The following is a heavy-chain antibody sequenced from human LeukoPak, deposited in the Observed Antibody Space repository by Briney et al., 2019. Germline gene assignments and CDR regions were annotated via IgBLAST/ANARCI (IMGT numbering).Heavy chain of an antibody. Sequence: KPSKTLSLTCTVSGGSIRSHYWSWIRQPPGKGLEWIGYIYYSGSTNYNPSLKSRVTMSVDTSKNQFSLRLSSVTAADTAVYYCARVLVGALRYCSGGACPFDLWGRGTLVTVSS. J-gene: IGHJ2*01. V-gene: IGHV4-59*11. CDR1: GGSIRSHY. D-gene: IGHD2-15*01. CDR2: IYYSGST. CDR3: ARVLVGALRYCSGGACPFDL.